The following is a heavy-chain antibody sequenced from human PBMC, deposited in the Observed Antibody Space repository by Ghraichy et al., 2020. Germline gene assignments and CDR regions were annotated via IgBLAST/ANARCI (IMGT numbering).Heavy chain of an antibody. J-gene: IGHJ6*02. CDR2: ISSSSRSI. CDR3: ARPSSVVRFYSDAGLDV. D-gene: IGHD4-23*01. Sequence: GGSLRLSCVGSGFTFDGYNMNWVRQSPGKGLEWVASISSSSRSIFYADSVKGRFTVSRDNAQNSLYLQMKSLRDEDTAIYFCARPSSVVRFYSDAGLDVWGQGTTVTVSS. CDR1: GFTFDGYN. V-gene: IGHV3-48*02.